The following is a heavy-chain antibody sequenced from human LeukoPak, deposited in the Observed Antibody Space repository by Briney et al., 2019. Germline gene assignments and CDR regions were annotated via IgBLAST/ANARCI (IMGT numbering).Heavy chain of an antibody. Sequence: PGRSLRLSCAASAFTFSSYAMHWVRQAPGKGLEWVAVISYDGSNKYYADSVKGRFTISRDNSKNTLYLQMNSLRAEDTAVYYCARELLGSKYYYGMDVWGQGTTVTVSS. CDR3: ARELLGSKYYYGMDV. V-gene: IGHV3-30*04. CDR2: ISYDGSNK. CDR1: AFTFSSYA. J-gene: IGHJ6*02. D-gene: IGHD3-16*01.